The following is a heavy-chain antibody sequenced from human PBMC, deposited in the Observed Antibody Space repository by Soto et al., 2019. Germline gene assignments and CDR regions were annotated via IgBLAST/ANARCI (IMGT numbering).Heavy chain of an antibody. Sequence: QVQLVQSGAEVKKPGSSVKVSCKASGGTFSSYAISGVRQAPGQGLEWMGGIIPIFGTANYAQKFQGRVTITADESTSTAYMELSSLRSEDTAVYYCARGEFRRAADCSGGSCYSGNWVDPWGQGTLVTVS. J-gene: IGHJ5*02. D-gene: IGHD2-15*01. CDR3: ARGEFRRAADCSGGSCYSGNWVDP. CDR1: GGTFSSYA. V-gene: IGHV1-69*01. CDR2: IIPIFGTA.